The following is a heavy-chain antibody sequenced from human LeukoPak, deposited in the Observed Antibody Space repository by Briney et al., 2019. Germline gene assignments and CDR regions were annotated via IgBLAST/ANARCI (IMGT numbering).Heavy chain of an antibody. Sequence: ASVKVSCKASGYTFTSYAIHWVRQAPGQRLEWMGLISAGNGNTKYSQNFQGRVTFISNTSASTAFMELSSLRSEDAAVYYCARPSYYYDRAYDYWGQGTLVTVSS. V-gene: IGHV1-3*01. CDR2: ISAGNGNT. CDR1: GYTFTSYA. CDR3: ARPSYYYDRAYDY. J-gene: IGHJ4*02. D-gene: IGHD3-22*01.